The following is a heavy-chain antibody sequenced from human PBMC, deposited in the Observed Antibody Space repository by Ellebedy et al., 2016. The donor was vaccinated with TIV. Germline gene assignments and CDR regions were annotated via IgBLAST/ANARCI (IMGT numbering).Heavy chain of an antibody. J-gene: IGHJ4*02. Sequence: GGSLRLSXAASGFTFSNYAMSWVRQAPGKGLEWVSTISGSGRSTYYADSVKGRFTISGDNSKNTLYLQMNSLRAEDTAVYYCAKHGYPGSYFLKYYFDYWGQGTLVTVSS. CDR2: ISGSGRST. CDR3: AKHGYPGSYFLKYYFDY. CDR1: GFTFSNYA. D-gene: IGHD3-10*01. V-gene: IGHV3-23*01.